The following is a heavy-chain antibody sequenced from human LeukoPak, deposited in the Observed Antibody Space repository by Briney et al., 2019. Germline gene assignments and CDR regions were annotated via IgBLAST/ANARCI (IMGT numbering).Heavy chain of an antibody. D-gene: IGHD5-12*01. CDR2: ISPGGST. V-gene: IGHV4-34*01. CDR1: GGSFSGYY. J-gene: IGHJ4*02. Sequence: PSETLSLTCAVHGGSFSGYYWSWIRQPPGKGLEWIGEISPGGSTNDNPSLKSRVTISVDTSKNQISLKLRSVTAADTAVYYCARGRGWLPPGWGLGTLVTVSS. CDR3: ARGRGWLPPG.